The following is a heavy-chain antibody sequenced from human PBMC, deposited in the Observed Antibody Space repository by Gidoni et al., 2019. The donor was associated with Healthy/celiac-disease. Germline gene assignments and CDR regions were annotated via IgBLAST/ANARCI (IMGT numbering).Heavy chain of an antibody. CDR1: AFPFRNDS. D-gene: IGHD2-15*01. CDR3: TTDQSVVAATDYYYYGMDV. V-gene: IGHV3-15*01. Sequence: EVQLVESWGGLVKPGGSLVTSCASPAFPFRNDSMSWVRQAPGKWLGWVGRIKSKTDGGTTDYAAPVKGRFTISRDDSKNTLYMQMNSLKTEDTAVYYCTTDQSVVAATDYYYYGMDVWGQGTTVTVSS. CDR2: IKSKTDGGTT. J-gene: IGHJ6*02.